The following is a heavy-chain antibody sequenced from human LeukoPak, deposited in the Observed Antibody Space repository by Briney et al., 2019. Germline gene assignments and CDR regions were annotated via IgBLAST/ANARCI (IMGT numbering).Heavy chain of an antibody. CDR2: IIPIFGTA. D-gene: IGHD3-22*01. V-gene: IGHV1-69*13. Sequence: GASVKVSCKASGGTFSSYAISWVRQAPGQGLEWMGGIIPIFGTANYAQKFQGRVTITADESTSTAYMELSSLRSEDTAVYYCARGRYDSSPPDSWGQGTLVTVSS. J-gene: IGHJ4*02. CDR3: ARGRYDSSPPDS. CDR1: GGTFSSYA.